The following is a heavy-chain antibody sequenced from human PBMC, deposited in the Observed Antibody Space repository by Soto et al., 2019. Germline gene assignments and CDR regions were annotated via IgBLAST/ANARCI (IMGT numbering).Heavy chain of an antibody. V-gene: IGHV4-34*01. Sequence: QVQLQQWGAGLLKPSETLSLTCAVYGGSFSGYYWSWIRQPPGKGLEWIGEINHSGSTNYNPSLKSRVTISVATSKNQFSLKLSSVTAADTAVYYCARGEDGDYAFSYFDLWGRGTLVTVSS. CDR3: ARGEDGDYAFSYFDL. CDR2: INHSGST. J-gene: IGHJ2*01. D-gene: IGHD4-17*01. CDR1: GGSFSGYY.